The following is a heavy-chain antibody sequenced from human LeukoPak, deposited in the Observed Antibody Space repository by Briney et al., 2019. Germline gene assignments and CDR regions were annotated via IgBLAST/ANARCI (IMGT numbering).Heavy chain of an antibody. D-gene: IGHD4-17*01. J-gene: IGHJ4*02. Sequence: PGGSLRLSCAASGFTFSSYGMSWVRQAPGKGLEWVSSISGSGDSTYYADSVKGRFTISRDNSKNTLYLQINSLRAADTAVYYGAKSDGDYVVYFEYWGQGTRVTVSS. V-gene: IGHV3-23*01. CDR2: ISGSGDST. CDR1: GFTFSSYG. CDR3: AKSDGDYVVYFEY.